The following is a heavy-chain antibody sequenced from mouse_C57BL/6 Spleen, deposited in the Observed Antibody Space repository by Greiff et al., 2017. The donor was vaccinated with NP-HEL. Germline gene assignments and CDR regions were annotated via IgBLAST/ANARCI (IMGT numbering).Heavy chain of an antibody. CDR3: AREGDITTVVAGYAMDY. V-gene: IGHV1-72*01. D-gene: IGHD1-1*01. J-gene: IGHJ4*01. CDR1: GYTFTSYW. CDR2: IDPNSGGT. Sequence: QVQLQQPGAELVKPGASVKLSCKASGYTFTSYWMHWVKQRPGRGLEWIGMIDPNSGGTKYNEKFKSKATLTVDKPSSTAYMQLSSLTSEDSAVYYCAREGDITTVVAGYAMDYWGQGTSVTVSS.